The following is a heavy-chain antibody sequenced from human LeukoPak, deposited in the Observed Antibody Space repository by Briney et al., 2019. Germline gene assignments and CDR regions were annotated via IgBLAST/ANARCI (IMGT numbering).Heavy chain of an antibody. V-gene: IGHV3-23*01. CDR3: AKYTSGTSYRGLDQ. D-gene: IGHD3-10*01. Sequence: ETLSLTCTVSGGSISSSSYYWGWIRQPPGKGLEWVSTIIGSAVNTYYADSVKGRFTISRDDSKNTVYLQMNSLRAEDTAVYSCAKYTSGTSYRGLDQWGQGTLVTVSS. J-gene: IGHJ4*02. CDR2: IIGSAVNT. CDR1: GGSISSSSYY.